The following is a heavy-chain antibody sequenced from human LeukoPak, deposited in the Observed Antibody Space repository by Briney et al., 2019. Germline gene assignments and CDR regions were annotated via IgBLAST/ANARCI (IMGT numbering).Heavy chain of an antibody. CDR1: GFTFSNYS. D-gene: IGHD3-22*01. CDR2: ISISTTYL. CDR3: ARDRGGYYLKYNWFDR. V-gene: IGHV3-21*01. J-gene: IGHJ5*02. Sequence: GGSLRLSCAASGFTFSNYSMNWVRQAPGKGLEGVSSISISTTYLYYADSLTGRFTISRDNSNNTLYLQMNSLRAEDTAVYYCARDRGGYYLKYNWFDRWGQGTLVTVSS.